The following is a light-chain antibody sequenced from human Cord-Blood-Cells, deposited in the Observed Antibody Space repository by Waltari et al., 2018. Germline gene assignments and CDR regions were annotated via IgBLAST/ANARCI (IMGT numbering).Light chain of an antibody. CDR3: AAWDDSLSGRV. Sequence: QSVLTQPPSASGTPGQRVPISCSGSCPNIGTNSVSWYQQLPGPAPKLLTYRNNQRPSGVPDRFSGSKSGTSASLAISGLRSEDEADYYCAAWDDSLSGRVFGGGTKLTVL. CDR2: RNN. CDR1: CPNIGTNS. J-gene: IGLJ3*02. V-gene: IGLV1-47*01.